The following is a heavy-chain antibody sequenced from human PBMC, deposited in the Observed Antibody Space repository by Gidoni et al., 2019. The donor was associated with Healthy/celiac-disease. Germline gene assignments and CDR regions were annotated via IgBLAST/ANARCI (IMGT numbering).Heavy chain of an antibody. CDR3: ARGLAYSSSWYVAFDI. J-gene: IGHJ3*02. CDR1: GYSISSGYY. CDR2: IYHSENT. V-gene: IGHV4-38-2*02. Sequence: QVHLKESGPGLVKASETLSLTCTVSGYSISSGYYWGWIRQPPGKGLEWSWSIYHSENTYYNPSLKSRVTISVDTSKNQFSLKLSSVTAADTAMYYCARGLAYSSSWYVAFDIWGQGTMVTVSS. D-gene: IGHD6-13*01.